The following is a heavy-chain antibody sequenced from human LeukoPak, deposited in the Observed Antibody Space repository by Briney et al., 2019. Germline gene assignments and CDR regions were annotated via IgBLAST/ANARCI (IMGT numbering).Heavy chain of an antibody. CDR1: GFTFGYYW. Sequence: GGSLRLSCAASGFTFGYYWMSWVRQAPGTGLEWVANIGPDVSEKYYVDSVKGRFTISRDNAKSSLFLQMNSLRDDDTAVYYCASGLRGTYWGQGTLVTVSS. V-gene: IGHV3-7*01. CDR2: IGPDVSEK. D-gene: IGHD1-1*01. CDR3: ASGLRGTY. J-gene: IGHJ4*02.